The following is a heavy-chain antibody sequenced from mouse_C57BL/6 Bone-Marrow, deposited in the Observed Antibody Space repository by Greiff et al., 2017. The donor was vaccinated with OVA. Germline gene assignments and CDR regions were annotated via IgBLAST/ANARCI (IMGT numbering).Heavy chain of an antibody. CDR1: GFTFSDYG. CDR3: ARRDYGSSYVG. CDR2: ISSGSSTI. Sequence: EVMLVESGGGLVKPGGSLKLSCAASGFTFSDYGMHWVRQAPEKGLEWVAYISSGSSTIYYADTVKGRFTISRDNAKNTLFLQMTSLRSEDTAMYYCARRDYGSSYVGWGQGTLVTVSA. V-gene: IGHV5-17*01. J-gene: IGHJ3*01. D-gene: IGHD1-1*01.